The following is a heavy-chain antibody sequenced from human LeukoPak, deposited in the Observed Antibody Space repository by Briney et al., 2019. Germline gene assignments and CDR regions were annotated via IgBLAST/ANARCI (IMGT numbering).Heavy chain of an antibody. CDR2: IYYSGST. D-gene: IGHD3-22*01. V-gene: IGHV4-59*12. CDR3: VISSGYYTYDY. J-gene: IGHJ4*02. CDR1: GGSISSYY. Sequence: SETLSLTCTVSGGSISSYYWSWIRQPPGKGLEWIGYIYYSGSTNYNPSLKSRVTISVDTSKNQFSLKLSSVTAADTAVYYCVISSGYYTYDYWGQGTLVTVSS.